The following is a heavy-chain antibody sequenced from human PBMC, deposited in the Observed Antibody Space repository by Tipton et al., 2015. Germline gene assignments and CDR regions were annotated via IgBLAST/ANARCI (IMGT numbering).Heavy chain of an antibody. CDR1: SDSISKYY. D-gene: IGHD5-24*01. CDR3: ARDLEHGMDV. V-gene: IGHV4-59*01. Sequence: TLSLTCSVSSDSISKYYWSWIRQPPGKELEWIGYIQYSGSTNYNPSLKSRVTISVDTSKTQFSLKLSSVTAAVTAVYYCARDLEHGMDVWGQGTTVTVSS. J-gene: IGHJ6*02. CDR2: IQYSGST.